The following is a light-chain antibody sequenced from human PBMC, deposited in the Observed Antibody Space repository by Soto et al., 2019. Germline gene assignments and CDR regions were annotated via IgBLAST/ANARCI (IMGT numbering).Light chain of an antibody. CDR3: QQSYSTPYT. CDR1: QRISSY. CDR2: AAS. J-gene: IGKJ2*01. Sequence: DLPMTQSPSSLSASVGDRVTITCRASQRISSYLNWYQQKPGKAPKLLIYAASSLQSGVPSRFSGSGSGTDFTLTISSLQPEDFATYYCQQSYSTPYTFGQGTKLEIK. V-gene: IGKV1-39*01.